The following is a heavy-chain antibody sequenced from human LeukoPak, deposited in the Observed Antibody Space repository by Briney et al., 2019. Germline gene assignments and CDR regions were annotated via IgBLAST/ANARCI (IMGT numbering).Heavy chain of an antibody. J-gene: IGHJ6*02. CDR3: AKDLGDYYDSSGYYYGGDYNYYYGMDV. D-gene: IGHD3-22*01. Sequence: GGSLRLSCAASGFTFSSYAMSWVRQAPGKGLEWVSAISGSGGSTYYADSVKGRFTISRDNSKNTLYLQMNSLRAEDTAVYYCAKDLGDYYDSSGYYYGGDYNYYYGMDVWGQGTTVTVSS. CDR1: GFTFSSYA. CDR2: ISGSGGST. V-gene: IGHV3-23*01.